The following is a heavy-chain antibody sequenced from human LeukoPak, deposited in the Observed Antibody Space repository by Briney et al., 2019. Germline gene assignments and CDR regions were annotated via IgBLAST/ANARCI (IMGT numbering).Heavy chain of an antibody. CDR2: INSSGGST. V-gene: IGHV1-46*01. CDR1: GYIFTSYN. J-gene: IGHJ4*02. CDR3: ARFAVHRRLTVAGQFGLDY. D-gene: IGHD6-19*01. Sequence: ASVKVSCKASGYIFTSYNMYWVRQAPGQGLEWMGIINSSGGSTNYAQKFQGRVTMTRDTSTSTVYMELSSLRSEDTAVYYCARFAVHRRLTVAGQFGLDYWGQGTLVTVSS.